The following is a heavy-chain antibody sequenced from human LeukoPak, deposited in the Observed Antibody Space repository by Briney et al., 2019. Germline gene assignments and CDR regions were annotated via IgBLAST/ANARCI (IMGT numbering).Heavy chain of an antibody. Sequence: GGSLRLSCAASGFTVSSNNMNWVRQAPGKGLEWVSVIYSGGSTYYADSVKGRFTISRDNSKNTLYLQMNSLRAEDTAVYYCARSLVSGYDYYFDYWGQGTLVTVSS. J-gene: IGHJ4*02. CDR3: ARSLVSGYDYYFDY. CDR2: IYSGGST. D-gene: IGHD5-12*01. V-gene: IGHV3-66*01. CDR1: GFTVSSNN.